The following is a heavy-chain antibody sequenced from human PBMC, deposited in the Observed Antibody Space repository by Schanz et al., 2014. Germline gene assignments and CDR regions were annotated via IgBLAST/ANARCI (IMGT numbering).Heavy chain of an antibody. D-gene: IGHD2-15*01. CDR1: GFTFSSYA. V-gene: IGHV3-23*01. Sequence: EGQLLESGGGLIQPGGSLRLSCAASGFTFSSYAMSWVRQAPGKGLEWVSALSGSGGSTYYADSVKGRFTISRDNSKNTLYLQMNSLSADDTAVFYCAKGMGYCSGGTCYDYYYYGLDVWGQGTTVTVSS. CDR2: LSGSGGST. J-gene: IGHJ6*02. CDR3: AKGMGYCSGGTCYDYYYYGLDV.